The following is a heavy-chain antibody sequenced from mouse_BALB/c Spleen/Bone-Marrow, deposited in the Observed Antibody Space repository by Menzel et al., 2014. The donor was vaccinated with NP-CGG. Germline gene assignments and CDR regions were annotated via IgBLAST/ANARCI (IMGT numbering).Heavy chain of an antibody. D-gene: IGHD2-14*01. Sequence: EVKLMESGPELVKPGASVKMSCKASGYTFTSYVMHWVKQKPGQSLEWIGYINPYNDGTKYNEKFKGKAILTSDKSSSTAYMELSSLTSEDSAVYYCAKGGSYRYDFDYWGQGTTLTVSS. CDR2: INPYNDGT. CDR1: GYTFTSYV. V-gene: IGHV1-14*01. J-gene: IGHJ2*01. CDR3: AKGGSYRYDFDY.